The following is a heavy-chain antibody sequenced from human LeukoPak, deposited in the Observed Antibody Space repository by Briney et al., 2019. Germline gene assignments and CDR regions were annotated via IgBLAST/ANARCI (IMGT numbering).Heavy chain of an antibody. CDR3: ARRRAIFGVVSSFYDY. D-gene: IGHD3-3*01. CDR2: IYYSGST. Sequence: SQTLSLTCTVSGGSISSGGYYWSWIRQHPGKGLEWNGYIYYSGSTYYNPSLKSRVTISVDTSKNQFSLKLSSVTAADTAVYYCARRRAIFGVVSSFYDYWGQGTLVTVSS. CDR1: GGSISSGGYY. V-gene: IGHV4-31*03. J-gene: IGHJ4*02.